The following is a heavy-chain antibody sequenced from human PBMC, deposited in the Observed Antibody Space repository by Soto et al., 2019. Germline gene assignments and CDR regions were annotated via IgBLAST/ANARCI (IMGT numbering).Heavy chain of an antibody. D-gene: IGHD3-10*01. CDR2: INHSGST. CDR1: GGSFSGYY. V-gene: IGHV4-34*01. J-gene: IGHJ5*02. CDR3: ARGGNLRSRSGRPKWFHP. Sequence: SETLSLTCAVYGGSFSGYYWSWIRQPPGKGLEWIGEINHSGSTNYNPSLKSRVTISVDTSKNQFSLKLSSVTAADTAVYYCARGGNLRSRSGRPKWFHPWGQGTLVTGSS.